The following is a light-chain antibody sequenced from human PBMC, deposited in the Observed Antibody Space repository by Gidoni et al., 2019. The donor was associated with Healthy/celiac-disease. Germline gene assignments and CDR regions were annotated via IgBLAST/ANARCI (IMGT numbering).Light chain of an antibody. CDR3: QQSYSTPPT. J-gene: IGKJ1*01. CDR2: AAS. V-gene: IGKV1-39*01. CDR1: QSISSY. Sequence: DSQMTQSPSSPSASVGDRVTITCRASQSISSYLNWYQQKPGKAPKLLIYAASSLQSGVPSRFSGSGSGTDFTLTISCLQPEDFATYYCQQSYSTPPTFGQGTKVEIK.